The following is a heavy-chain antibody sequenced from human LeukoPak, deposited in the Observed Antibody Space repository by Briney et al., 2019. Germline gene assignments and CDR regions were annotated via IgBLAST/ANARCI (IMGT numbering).Heavy chain of an antibody. CDR2: ISYDGSNK. Sequence: GRSLRLSCAASGFTFSSYTMHWVRQAPGKGLEWVAVISYDGSNKYYADSVEGRFTISRDNSKNTLYLQMNSLRAEDTAVYFCARDSRSSGWNYYFDYWGQGTLVTVSS. CDR1: GFTFSSYT. V-gene: IGHV3-30-3*01. D-gene: IGHD6-19*01. CDR3: ARDSRSSGWNYYFDY. J-gene: IGHJ4*02.